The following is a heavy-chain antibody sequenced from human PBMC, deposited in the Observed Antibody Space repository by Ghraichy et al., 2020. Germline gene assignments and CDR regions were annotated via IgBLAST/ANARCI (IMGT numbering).Heavy chain of an antibody. CDR2: IYYIGSS. J-gene: IGHJ4*02. CDR1: GGSISSHY. D-gene: IGHD1-7*01. V-gene: IGHV4-59*11. Sequence: SETLSLTCTVSGGSISSHYWSWIRQPPGKGLEWIGYIYYIGSSNYNPSLMSRVTISVDTSKNQFSLRLSSVTAADTAVYYCARVLGWNYGEWPYFDYWGQGALVTVSS. CDR3: ARVLGWNYGEWPYFDY.